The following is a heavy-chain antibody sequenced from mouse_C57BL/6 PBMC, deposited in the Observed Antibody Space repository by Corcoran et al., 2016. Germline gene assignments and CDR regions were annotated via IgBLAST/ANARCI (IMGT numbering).Heavy chain of an antibody. J-gene: IGHJ4*01. CDR3: ARWGNYPYYYAMDY. V-gene: IGHV1-26*01. Sequence: EVQLQQSGPELVKPGASVKISCKASGYTFTDYYMNWVKQSHGKSLEWIGDINPNNGGTSYNQKFKGKATLTVDKSSSTAYMELRSLTSEDSAVYYCARWGNYPYYYAMDYWGQGTSVTVSS. CDR1: GYTFTDYY. CDR2: INPNNGGT. D-gene: IGHD2-1*01.